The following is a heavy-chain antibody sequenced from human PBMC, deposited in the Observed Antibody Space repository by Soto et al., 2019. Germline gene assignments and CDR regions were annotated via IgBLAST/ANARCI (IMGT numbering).Heavy chain of an antibody. CDR3: ARDCSGGSCYVGALDY. CDR1: GYTFISYV. J-gene: IGHJ4*02. CDR2: INFGTGHT. V-gene: IGHV1-3*01. D-gene: IGHD2-15*01. Sequence: ASVKVSCKTSGYTFISYVMHWVRQAPGQRLEWMGWINFGTGHTEYSQKFQGRVTITGDTSASTAYMQLSSLRSEDTAVYYCARDCSGGSCYVGALDYWGQGTLVTVSS.